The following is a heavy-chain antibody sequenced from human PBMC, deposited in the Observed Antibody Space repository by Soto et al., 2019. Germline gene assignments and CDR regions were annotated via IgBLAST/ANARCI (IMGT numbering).Heavy chain of an antibody. Sequence: SETLSLTCAVYGGSVNSGNYYWSWIRQPPGKGLEWIGEMSHSGGTHFNPSLKSRVTISVDTSKNQFSLKMSSVTAADTALYYCARVERGTATTVVDAFDIWGPGTPVTVSS. D-gene: IGHD1-1*01. CDR3: ARVERGTATTVVDAFDI. J-gene: IGHJ3*02. CDR2: MSHSGGT. CDR1: GGSVNSGNYY. V-gene: IGHV4-34*01.